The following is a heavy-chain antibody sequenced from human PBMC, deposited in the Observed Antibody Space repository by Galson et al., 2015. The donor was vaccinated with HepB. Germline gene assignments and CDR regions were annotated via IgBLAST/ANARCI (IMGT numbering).Heavy chain of an antibody. J-gene: IGHJ4*02. CDR1: GGSISSYY. CDR3: AGQGIAAAGTTYDY. CDR2: IYYSGST. D-gene: IGHD6-13*01. Sequence: LSLTCTVSGGSISSYYWSWIRQPPGKGLEWIGYIYYSGSTNYNPSLKSRVTISVDTSKNQFSLKLSSVTAADTAVYYCAGQGIAAAGTTYDYWGQGTLVTVSS. V-gene: IGHV4-59*01.